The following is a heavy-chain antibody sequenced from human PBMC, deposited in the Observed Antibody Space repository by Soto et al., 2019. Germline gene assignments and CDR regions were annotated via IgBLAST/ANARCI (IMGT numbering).Heavy chain of an antibody. V-gene: IGHV1-18*01. D-gene: IGHD3-3*01. CDR1: GYTFTSYG. CDR2: ISAYNGNT. CDR3: ARGVDYDFWSGENWFDS. Sequence: GASVKVSCKASGYTFTSYGISWVRQAPGQGLEWMGWISAYNGNTNYAQKLQGRVTMTTDTSTSTAYMELRSLRSDDTAVYYCARGVDYDFWSGENWFDSWGQGTLVTVSS. J-gene: IGHJ5*01.